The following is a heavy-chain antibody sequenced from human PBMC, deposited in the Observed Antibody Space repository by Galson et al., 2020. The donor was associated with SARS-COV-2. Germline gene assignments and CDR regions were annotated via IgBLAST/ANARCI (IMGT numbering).Heavy chain of an antibody. CDR2: FDSEDAAT. CDR1: GYTLTELS. D-gene: IGHD6-13*01. J-gene: IGHJ5*01. V-gene: IGHV1-24*01. CDR3: ATAGPVGAAADNWFDA. Sequence: ASVKVSCKVSGYTLTELSIHWVRQAPGKGLAWMGGFDSEDAATIYAQKFQGRVTMTEDPSTDTAYMELSSLRSEDTAIYYCATAGPVGAAADNWFDAWGQGTLVTVSS.